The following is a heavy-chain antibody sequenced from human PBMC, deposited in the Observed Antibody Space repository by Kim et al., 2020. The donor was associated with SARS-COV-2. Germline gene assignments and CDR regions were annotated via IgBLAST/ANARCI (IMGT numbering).Heavy chain of an antibody. CDR3: ARVCYPIDY. D-gene: IGHD2-21*01. CDR2: IDTSTGNP. Sequence: ASVKVSCKASGYTFTTYGIHWVRQAPGQGLEWMGWIDTSTGNPTYAQGFTGRFVFSLDTSVNMAYLQIRNLKAADNAVYYCARVCYPIDYWGQGTLVTVSS. J-gene: IGHJ4*02. CDR1: GYTFTTYG. V-gene: IGHV7-4-1*04.